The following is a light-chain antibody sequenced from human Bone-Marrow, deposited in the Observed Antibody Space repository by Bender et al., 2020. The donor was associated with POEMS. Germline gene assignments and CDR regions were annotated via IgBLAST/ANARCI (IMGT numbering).Light chain of an antibody. CDR2: EGS. V-gene: IGLV2-14*02. J-gene: IGLJ2*01. CDR3: SSHTSSATVV. Sequence: QSALTQPASVSGSPGQSITISCTGTSSDVGSYNLVSWYQQHPGKAPKLMIYEGSKRPSGVSNRFSATKSGNTASLTISGLQAEDEADYYCSSHTSSATVVFGGGTKLTVL. CDR1: SSDVGSYNL.